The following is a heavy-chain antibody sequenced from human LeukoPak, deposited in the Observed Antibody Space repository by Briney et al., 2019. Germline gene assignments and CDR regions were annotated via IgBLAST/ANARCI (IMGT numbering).Heavy chain of an antibody. D-gene: IGHD6-19*01. CDR3: ARAKAVAGHAFDY. Sequence: TPGGSLRLSCAASGFTFSSYSMNWIRQAPGKGLEWVSSISSSSSYIYYADSVKGRFTISRDNAKNSLYLQMNSLRAEDTAVYYCARAKAVAGHAFDYWGQGTLVTVSS. CDR1: GFTFSSYS. J-gene: IGHJ4*02. V-gene: IGHV3-21*01. CDR2: ISSSSSYI.